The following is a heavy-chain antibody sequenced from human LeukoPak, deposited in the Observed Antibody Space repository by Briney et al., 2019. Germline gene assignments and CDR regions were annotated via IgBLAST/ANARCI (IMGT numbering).Heavy chain of an antibody. D-gene: IGHD2-2*01. CDR3: ARDLKTAMDYFDY. CDR1: GFTFSNYG. CDR2: ISGSGDST. J-gene: IGHJ4*02. Sequence: GGSLRLSRAASGFTFSNYGMSWVRQAPGKGLEWVSSISGSGDSTYYADSVKGRFTISRDNSKNTLFLQMNSLRPEDTAVYYCARDLKTAMDYFDYWGQGALVTVSS. V-gene: IGHV3-23*01.